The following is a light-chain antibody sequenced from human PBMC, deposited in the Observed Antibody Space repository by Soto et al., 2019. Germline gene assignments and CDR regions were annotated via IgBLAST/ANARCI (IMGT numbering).Light chain of an antibody. J-gene: IGKJ1*01. CDR3: QQSGSSPRT. Sequence: EIVLTQSPGTLSLSPGERATLSCRASQSGSSSYLAWYQQKPGQAPRLLIYGASSRATGIPDRFSGSGSVTVVTLTISSLEPEDFAVYYCQQSGSSPRTFGQGPKVEIK. CDR1: QSGSSSY. V-gene: IGKV3-20*01. CDR2: GAS.